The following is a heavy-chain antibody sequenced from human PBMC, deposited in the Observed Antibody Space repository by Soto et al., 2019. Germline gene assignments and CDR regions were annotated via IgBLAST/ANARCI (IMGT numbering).Heavy chain of an antibody. V-gene: IGHV4-30-2*01. CDR2: IYHGDST. CDR3: ARENNVLPGGYFDY. Sequence: PSETLSLTCAVSGGSISSGGYSWSWIRQPPGKGLEWIGYIYHGDSTYYNPSLKSRVTISVDRFKNQFSLKLSSVTAADTAVYYCARENNVLPGGYFDYWGQGTLVTVSS. CDR1: GGSISSGGYS. D-gene: IGHD3-10*01. J-gene: IGHJ4*02.